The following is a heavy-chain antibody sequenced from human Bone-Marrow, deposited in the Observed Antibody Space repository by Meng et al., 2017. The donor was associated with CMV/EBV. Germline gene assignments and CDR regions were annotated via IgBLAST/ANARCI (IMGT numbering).Heavy chain of an antibody. Sequence: GESLKISCAASGFTFSSYSMNWVRQAPGKGLEWVSSISSSSSYIYYADSVKGRFTISRDNAKTSLYLQMNSLSAEVTAVYCCARVDQSRYRKDYYYYGMDVWGQGTTVTVSS. D-gene: IGHD2-15*01. CDR2: ISSSSSYI. V-gene: IGHV3-21*01. CDR1: GFTFSSYS. J-gene: IGHJ6*02. CDR3: ARVDQSRYRKDYYYYGMDV.